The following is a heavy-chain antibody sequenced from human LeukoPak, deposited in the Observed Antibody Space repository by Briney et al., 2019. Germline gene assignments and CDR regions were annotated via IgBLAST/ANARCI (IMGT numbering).Heavy chain of an antibody. D-gene: IGHD5-18*01. V-gene: IGHV4-39*02. J-gene: IGHJ3*02. Sequence: PSETLSLTCTVSGGSISSSSYYWGWIRQPPGKGLEWIGSIYYSGSTYYNPSLKSRVTISVDTSKNQFSLKLSSVTAADTAVYYCARDNIQLWLGAIWGQGAMVTVSS. CDR3: ARDNIQLWLGAI. CDR1: GGSISSSSYY. CDR2: IYYSGST.